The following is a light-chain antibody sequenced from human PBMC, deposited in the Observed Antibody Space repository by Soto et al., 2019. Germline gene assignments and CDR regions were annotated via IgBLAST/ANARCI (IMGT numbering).Light chain of an antibody. CDR1: RSVSSY. CDR3: HQRSNWPWT. CDR2: DAS. J-gene: IGKJ1*01. V-gene: IGKV3-11*01. Sequence: EIVLTQSPATLSLSPMEIATLSFRASRSVSSYLAWYQQKPGQAPRLPIYDASNRATGIPARFSGSGSGTDFTLTISSLEPEDFAVYYCHQRSNWPWTFGQGTKVDIK.